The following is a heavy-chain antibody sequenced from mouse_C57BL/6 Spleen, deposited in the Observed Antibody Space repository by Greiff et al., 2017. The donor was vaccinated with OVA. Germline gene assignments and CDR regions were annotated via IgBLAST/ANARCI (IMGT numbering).Heavy chain of an antibody. J-gene: IGHJ3*01. D-gene: IGHD2-4*01. CDR2: IYPGDGDT. CDR1: GYAFSSYW. V-gene: IGHV1-80*01. Sequence: VHLVESGAELVKPGASVKISCKASGYAFSSYWMNWVKQRPGKGLEWIGQIYPGDGDTNYNGKFKGKATLTADKSSSTAYMQLSSLTSEDSAVYFCARSGNDYDGFAYWGQGTLVTVSA. CDR3: ARSGNDYDGFAY.